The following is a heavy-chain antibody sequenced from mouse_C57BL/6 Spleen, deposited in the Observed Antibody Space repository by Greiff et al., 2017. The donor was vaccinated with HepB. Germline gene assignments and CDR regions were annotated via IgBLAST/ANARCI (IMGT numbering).Heavy chain of an antibody. CDR2: INPNNGGT. J-gene: IGHJ3*01. CDR1: GYTFTDYY. CDR3: ARRYSKGTWFAY. V-gene: IGHV1-26*01. Sequence: VQLQQSGPELVKPGASVKISCKASGYTFTDYYMNWVKQSHGKSLEWIGDINPNNGGTSYNQKFKGKATLTVDKSSSTAYMELRSLTSEDSAVYYCARRYSKGTWFAYWGQGTLVTVSA. D-gene: IGHD2-5*01.